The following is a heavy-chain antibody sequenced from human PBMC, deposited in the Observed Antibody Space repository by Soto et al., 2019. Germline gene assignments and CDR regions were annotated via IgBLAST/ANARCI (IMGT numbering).Heavy chain of an antibody. CDR3: ARDETGASYYYYYGMEV. V-gene: IGHV1-69*01. D-gene: IGHD7-27*01. CDR1: GGTFNIYN. CDR2: ILPIFGTT. Sequence: QVQLVQSGAEVKKPGSSVKVSCKASGGTFNIYNINWVRQAPGQGLEWMGGILPIFGTTNYAQRFQGRLTIIGGDATSTAYMELSSLRSEDTAVYYCARDETGASYYYYYGMEVWGQGTTVTVTS. J-gene: IGHJ6*02.